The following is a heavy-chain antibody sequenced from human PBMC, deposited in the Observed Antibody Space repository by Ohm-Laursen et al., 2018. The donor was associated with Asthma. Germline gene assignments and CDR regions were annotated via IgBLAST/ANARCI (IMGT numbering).Heavy chain of an antibody. J-gene: IGHJ6*02. CDR1: GFTFSSYA. CDR3: ARGRVESPAGDPFYYYYGMDV. CDR2: ISYDGSNK. D-gene: IGHD7-27*01. Sequence: RSLRLSCSASGFTFSSYAMHWVRQAPGKGLEWVAVISYDGSNKYYADSVKGRFAISRDNSKNTLYLQMNSLRAEDTAVYYCARGRVESPAGDPFYYYYGMDVWGQGTTVIVSS. V-gene: IGHV3-30*09.